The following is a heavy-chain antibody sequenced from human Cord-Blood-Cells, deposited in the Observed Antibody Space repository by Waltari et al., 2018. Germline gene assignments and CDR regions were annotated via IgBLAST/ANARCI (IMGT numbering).Heavy chain of an antibody. Sequence: QLQLQESGPGLVKPSETLSLTCTVSGGSISSSSYYWGWIRQPPGKGLEWIGSIYYSGGTYCTPSLKSRVTISVDTSKNQFSLKLSSVTAADTAVYYCAREGVGPWGGIDYWGQGTLVTVSS. D-gene: IGHD3-16*01. J-gene: IGHJ4*02. CDR3: AREGVGPWGGIDY. CDR1: GGSISSSSYY. CDR2: IYYSGGT. V-gene: IGHV4-39*02.